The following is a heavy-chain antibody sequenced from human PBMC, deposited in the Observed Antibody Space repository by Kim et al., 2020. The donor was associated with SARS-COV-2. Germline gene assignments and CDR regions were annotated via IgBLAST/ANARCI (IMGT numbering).Heavy chain of an antibody. J-gene: IGHJ6*02. CDR3: AREVVIVTSALKPRGHYYYYGMDV. Sequence: GGSLRLSCTVSRFTFKNYGFHWVRQSPGKGLEWVAIISNDGRGKDYADSVKGRFTISRDNSKNTLYLQINSLSAEDTAIYYCAREVVIVTSALKPRGHYYYYGMDVWGQGNTVTVSS. CDR2: ISNDGRGK. D-gene: IGHD3-22*01. V-gene: IGHV3-30*03. CDR1: RFTFKNYG.